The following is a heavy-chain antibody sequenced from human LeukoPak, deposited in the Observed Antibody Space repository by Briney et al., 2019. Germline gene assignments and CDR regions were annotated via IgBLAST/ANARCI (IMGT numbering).Heavy chain of an antibody. J-gene: IGHJ4*02. CDR2: ISGSGSYI. Sequence: GGSLRLSCAASGFFYSNYGMNWVRQAPGKGLEWVSYISGSGSYIDYADSVKGRFTITRDNAKNSLYLQMNSLRAEDTAVYYCARGHSSGYYPKYWGQGTLVTVSS. V-gene: IGHV3-21*05. CDR1: GFFYSNYG. CDR3: ARGHSSGYYPKY. D-gene: IGHD3-22*01.